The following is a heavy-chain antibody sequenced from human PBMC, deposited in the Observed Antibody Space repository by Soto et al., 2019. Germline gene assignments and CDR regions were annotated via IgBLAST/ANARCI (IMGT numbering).Heavy chain of an antibody. CDR1: GFTFSSYA. CDR2: ISGSGGST. D-gene: IGHD6-19*01. CDR3: GKDVCIEVAGFDY. V-gene: IGHV3-23*01. Sequence: GVSMRVSCAPYGFTFSSYAMSWVRPAQGKGLEWVSAISGSGGSTYYADSVKGRFTISRDNSKNTLYLQMNSLRAEDTAVYDCGKDVCIEVAGFDYWGQGTLVTVYS. J-gene: IGHJ4*02.